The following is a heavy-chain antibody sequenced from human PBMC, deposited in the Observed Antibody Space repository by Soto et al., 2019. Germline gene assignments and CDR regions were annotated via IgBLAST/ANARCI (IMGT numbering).Heavy chain of an antibody. CDR2: IYPGDSDT. Sequence: GESLKISCKGSGYSFTSYWIGWVRQMPGKGLEWMGIIYPGDSDTRYSPSFQGQVTISADKSISTAYLQWSSLKASGTAMYYCASLKSDHRSYVDYWGQGTLVTVSS. CDR1: GYSFTSYW. J-gene: IGHJ4*02. V-gene: IGHV5-51*01. CDR3: ASLKSDHRSYVDY.